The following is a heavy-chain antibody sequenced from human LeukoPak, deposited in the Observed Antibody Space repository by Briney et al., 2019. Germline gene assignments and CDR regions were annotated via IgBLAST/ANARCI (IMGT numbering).Heavy chain of an antibody. CDR3: AREYSSSSGRLFDY. Sequence: ASVKVSCKASGNTFTGYYMHWVRQAPGQGLVWMGWINPKSGGTNYAQKFQGRVTMTRDTSISTAYMELSGLRSDDTAVYYCAREYSSSSGRLFDYWGPGTLVTVSS. D-gene: IGHD6-6*01. V-gene: IGHV1-2*02. J-gene: IGHJ4*02. CDR1: GNTFTGYY. CDR2: INPKSGGT.